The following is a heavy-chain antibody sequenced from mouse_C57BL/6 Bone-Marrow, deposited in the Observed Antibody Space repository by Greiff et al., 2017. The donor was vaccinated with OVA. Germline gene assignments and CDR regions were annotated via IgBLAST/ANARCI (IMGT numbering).Heavy chain of an antibody. CDR3: ARHEGPAMDY. J-gene: IGHJ4*01. V-gene: IGHV5-12*01. D-gene: IGHD3-3*01. CDR2: ISNGGGST. CDR1: GFTFSDYY. Sequence: EVMLVESGGGLVQPGGSLKLSCAASGFTFSDYYMYWVRQTPEKRLEWVAYISNGGGSTYYPDTVKGRFTISRDNAKNTLYLQMSRLKSEDTAMYYCARHEGPAMDYWGQGTSVTVSS.